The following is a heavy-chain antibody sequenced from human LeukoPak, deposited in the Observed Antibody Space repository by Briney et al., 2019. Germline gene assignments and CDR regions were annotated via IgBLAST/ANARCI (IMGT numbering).Heavy chain of an antibody. D-gene: IGHD6-13*01. CDR3: ARDLSELVYGSSWPSLYYGMDV. CDR2: ISAYNGNT. CDR1: GYTFTSYG. J-gene: IGHJ6*02. Sequence: ASVKVSCKASGYTFTSYGISWVRQAPGQGLEWMGWISAYNGNTNSAQRVQGRVTMTTDTSTSTADMELRSLRSEDTAVYYCARDLSELVYGSSWPSLYYGMDVWGQGTTVTVSS. V-gene: IGHV1-18*01.